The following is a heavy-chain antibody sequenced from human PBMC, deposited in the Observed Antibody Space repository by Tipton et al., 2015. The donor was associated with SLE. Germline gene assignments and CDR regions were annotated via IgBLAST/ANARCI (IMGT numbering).Heavy chain of an antibody. J-gene: IGHJ4*02. D-gene: IGHD6-6*01. Sequence: TLSLTCAVSGGSISSSNWWSWVRQPPGKGLEWIGEIYHSGSTNYTPSLKSRVTISVDKSKNQFSLKLSSVTAADTAVYYCARVGRQLANYFDYWGQGTLVTVSS. CDR1: GGSISSSNW. CDR3: ARVGRQLANYFDY. V-gene: IGHV4-4*02. CDR2: IYHSGST.